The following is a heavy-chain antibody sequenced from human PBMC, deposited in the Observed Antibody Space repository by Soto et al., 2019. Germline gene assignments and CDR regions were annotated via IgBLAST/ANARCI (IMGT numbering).Heavy chain of an antibody. CDR1: GGSFSGYY. CDR2: INYSGST. Sequence: SETLSLTCAVYGGSFSGYYWSWIRQPPGKGLEWIGDINYSGSTNYNPSLKSRVTISVDTSKNQFSLKLSSVTAADTAVYYCAREGWKYSSSYFDYWGRGTLVTVSS. D-gene: IGHD6-13*01. J-gene: IGHJ4*02. CDR3: AREGWKYSSSYFDY. V-gene: IGHV4-34*01.